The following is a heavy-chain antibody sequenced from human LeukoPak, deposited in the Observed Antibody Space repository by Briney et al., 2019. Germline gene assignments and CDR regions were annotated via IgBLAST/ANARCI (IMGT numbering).Heavy chain of an antibody. D-gene: IGHD4-17*01. Sequence: GESLKISCQDSGFTLTNYWIGWVRQMPGKGLEWMGIIHSTDSHAKYSPSFQGQVTISVDMSISTAYLQWRGLKASDTAMYYCAGARHGDFRWDYXGQGTLVTVSS. CDR3: AGARHGDFRWDY. V-gene: IGHV5-51*01. CDR2: IHSTDSHA. J-gene: IGHJ4*02. CDR1: GFTLTNYW.